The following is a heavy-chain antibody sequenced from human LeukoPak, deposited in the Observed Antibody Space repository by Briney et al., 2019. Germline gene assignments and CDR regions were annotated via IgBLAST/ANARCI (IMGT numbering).Heavy chain of an antibody. V-gene: IGHV3-7*01. Sequence: GGSLRLACAASGFTLSGYWMTWLRQAPGKGLEWVANIKNDGSQKYYVDSVKGRFTISRDNAKNSLYLQMNSLSAEDTAVYYCARDLDYSTGFDYWGQGTLVTVSS. D-gene: IGHD4-11*01. CDR1: GFTLSGYW. CDR3: ARDLDYSTGFDY. J-gene: IGHJ4*02. CDR2: IKNDGSQK.